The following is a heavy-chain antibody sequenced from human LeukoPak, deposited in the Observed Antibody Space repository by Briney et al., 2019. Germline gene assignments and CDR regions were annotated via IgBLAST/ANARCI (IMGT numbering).Heavy chain of an antibody. V-gene: IGHV3-48*04. CDR2: ISSGSNTI. Sequence: GGSLRLSCAASGFTFSSYSMNWVRQAPGKGLEWISYISSGSNTIYYADSVKGRFTISRDNAKNSLYLQMNSLRAEDTAVYYCAGDQPTYMVRGAIRGYYFDYWGQGTLVTVSS. CDR3: AGDQPTYMVRGAIRGYYFDY. D-gene: IGHD3-10*01. J-gene: IGHJ4*02. CDR1: GFTFSSYS.